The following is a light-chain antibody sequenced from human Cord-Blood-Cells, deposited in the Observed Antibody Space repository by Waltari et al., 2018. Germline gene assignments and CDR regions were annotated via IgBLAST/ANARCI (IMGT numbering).Light chain of an antibody. CDR3: QQYNNWPYT. CDR2: GAS. V-gene: IGKV3-15*01. Sequence: SQSVSSNLAWYQQKPGQAPRLLIYGASTRATGIPARFSGSGSGTEFTLTISSLKSEDFAVYYCQQYNNWPYTFGQGTKLEIK. J-gene: IGKJ2*01. CDR1: QSVSSN.